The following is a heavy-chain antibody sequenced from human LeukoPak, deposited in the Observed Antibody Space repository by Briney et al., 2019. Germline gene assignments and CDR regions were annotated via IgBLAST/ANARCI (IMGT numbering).Heavy chain of an antibody. V-gene: IGHV3-74*01. CDR2: INSDGSST. Sequence: GGSRRLSCAASGFTFSSYWMHWVRQAPGKGLVWVSRINSDGSSTSYADSVKGRFTISRDNAKNTLYLQMNSLRAEDTAVYYCARSDEYYYDSSGYYDPYFDYWGQGTLVTVSS. CDR3: ARSDEYYYDSSGYYDPYFDY. D-gene: IGHD3-22*01. CDR1: GFTFSSYW. J-gene: IGHJ4*02.